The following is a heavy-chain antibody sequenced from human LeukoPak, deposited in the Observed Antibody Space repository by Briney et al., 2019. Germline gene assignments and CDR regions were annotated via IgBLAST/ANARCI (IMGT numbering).Heavy chain of an antibody. D-gene: IGHD2-2*01. J-gene: IGHJ4*02. CDR1: GFTFSSYW. Sequence: GESLRLSCAASGFTFSSYWMSWVRQAPGKGREWVANIKQDGSEKYYVDSVKGRFTISRDNAKNSLYLQMNSLRAEDTAVYYCARDQRYCSSSSCPWEPFDYWGQGTLVTVSS. CDR3: ARDQRYCSSSSCPWEPFDY. V-gene: IGHV3-7*05. CDR2: IKQDGSEK.